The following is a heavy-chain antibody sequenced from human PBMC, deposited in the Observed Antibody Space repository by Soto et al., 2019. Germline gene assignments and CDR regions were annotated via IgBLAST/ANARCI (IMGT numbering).Heavy chain of an antibody. J-gene: IGHJ5*02. CDR1: GGTFSSYT. CDR2: IIPILGIA. Sequence: ASVKVSCKASGGTFSSYTISWVRQAPGQGLEWMGRIIPILGIANYAQKFQGRVTITADKSTSTAYMELSSLRSEDTAVYYCARDGPRATGWFDPWGQGTLVTVSS. V-gene: IGHV1-69*04. D-gene: IGHD5-12*01. CDR3: ARDGPRATGWFDP.